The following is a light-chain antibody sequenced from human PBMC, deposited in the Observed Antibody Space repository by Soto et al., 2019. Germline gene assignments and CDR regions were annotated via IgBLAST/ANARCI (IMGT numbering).Light chain of an antibody. CDR1: NIVIKS. V-gene: IGLV3-21*02. CDR3: QVWDNDSDHPI. J-gene: IGLJ2*01. CDR2: DDS. Sequence: SCELTQSPSVSVAPGQTARITCVGTNIVIKSVHWYHRRPGQAPVLVVYDDSDRPSGISERFAGSNSDNTATLTISRVEVGDEADYYCQVWDNDSDHPIFGGGTKLTVL.